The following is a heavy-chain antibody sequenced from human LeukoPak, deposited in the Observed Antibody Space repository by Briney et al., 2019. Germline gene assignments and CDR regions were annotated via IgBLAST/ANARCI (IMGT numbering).Heavy chain of an antibody. V-gene: IGHV7-4-1*02. CDR2: VNTNTGNP. CDR3: ASCNDSSGYFAY. Sequence: ASVKVSCKPSGFTFTDYAINWVRQAPGQGLEYMGWVNTNTGNPTYAQGFTGRFVFSSDSSVSTAYLQITSLKADDSAIYFCASCNDSSGYFAYWGQGTLVTVSS. CDR1: GFTFTDYA. J-gene: IGHJ4*02. D-gene: IGHD3-22*01.